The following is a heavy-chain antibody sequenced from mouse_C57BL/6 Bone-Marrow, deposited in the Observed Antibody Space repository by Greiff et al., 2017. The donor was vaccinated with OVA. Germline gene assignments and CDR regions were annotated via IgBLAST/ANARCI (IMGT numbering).Heavy chain of an antibody. CDR1: GFTFSDYY. Sequence: EVMLVESEGGLVQPGSSMKLSCTASGFTFSDYYMAWVRQVPEKGLEWVANINYDGSSTYYLDSLKSRFIISRDNSKNILYLQMSSLKSEDTATYYCARVHYYYGSSYYFDYWGQGTTLTVSS. D-gene: IGHD1-1*01. J-gene: IGHJ2*01. CDR2: INYDGSST. V-gene: IGHV5-16*01. CDR3: ARVHYYYGSSYYFDY.